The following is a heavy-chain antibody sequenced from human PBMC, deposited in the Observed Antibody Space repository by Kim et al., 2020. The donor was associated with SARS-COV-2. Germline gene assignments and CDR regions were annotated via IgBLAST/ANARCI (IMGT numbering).Heavy chain of an antibody. Sequence: SVKVSCKAFGGTFRGYAISWVRQAPGQGIEWMGGIIPVHGAVNYAQKFQGSVTITADESTSTAFMDLRSLRSQDTAVYYSARGVDEVMVAGYDAFNIWGQGTMVIVSS. CDR2: IIPVHGAV. J-gene: IGHJ3*02. CDR1: GGTFRGYA. D-gene: IGHD3-22*01. V-gene: IGHV1-69*13. CDR3: ARGVDEVMVAGYDAFNI.